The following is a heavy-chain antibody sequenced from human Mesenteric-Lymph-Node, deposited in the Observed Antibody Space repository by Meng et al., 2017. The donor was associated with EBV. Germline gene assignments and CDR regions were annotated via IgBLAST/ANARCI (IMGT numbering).Heavy chain of an antibody. CDR1: GFTFSNYG. J-gene: IGHJ4*02. CDR3: ANVPYNY. Sequence: VQLLESEGWLWQPGGSLGPFCAACGFTFSNYGMSLVRRAPGKGLEWFSGTSGSGATTYYAESVKGRFTMSRDNPGNTLFLQMNSLRVEDTAVYYCANVPYNYWGQGTLVTVSS. V-gene: IGHV3-23*01. D-gene: IGHD2-2*01. CDR2: TSGSGATT.